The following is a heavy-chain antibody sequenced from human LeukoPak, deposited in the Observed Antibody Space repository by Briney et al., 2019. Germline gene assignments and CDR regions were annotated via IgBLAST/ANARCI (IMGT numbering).Heavy chain of an antibody. J-gene: IGHJ4*02. D-gene: IGHD5-18*01. CDR3: ARRSGYSYGYPFDY. CDR1: GGSISSYY. CDR2: IYYSGST. Sequence: TSETLSLTCTVSGGSISSYYWSWIRQPPGKGLEWIGYIYYSGSTNYNPSLKSRVTISVDTSKNQFSLKLSSVTAADTAVYYCARRSGYSYGYPFDYWGQGTLVTVSS. V-gene: IGHV4-59*01.